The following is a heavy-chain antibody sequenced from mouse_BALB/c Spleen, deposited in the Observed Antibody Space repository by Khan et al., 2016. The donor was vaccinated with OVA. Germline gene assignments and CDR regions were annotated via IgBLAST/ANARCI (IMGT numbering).Heavy chain of an antibody. CDR2: ISYSGSI. V-gene: IGHV3-8*02. CDR3: ARFGNYVWFAY. CDR1: GDSITSGY. D-gene: IGHD2-1*01. J-gene: IGHJ3*01. Sequence: EVQLQESGPSLVKPSQTLSLTCSVTGDSITSGYWNWIRKFPGNKLEYMGYISYSGSIYYSPSLKSRISLTRDTSKNQYYQQLNSVTIEDTATYYCARFGNYVWFAYWGQGTLVTVSA.